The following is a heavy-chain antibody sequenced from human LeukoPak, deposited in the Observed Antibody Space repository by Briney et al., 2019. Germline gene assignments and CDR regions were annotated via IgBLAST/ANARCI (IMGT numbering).Heavy chain of an antibody. CDR2: ISAYNGNT. CDR3: ARDLWFCSSTSCLSGYYYYYYMDV. CDR1: GYTFTSYG. D-gene: IGHD2-2*01. V-gene: IGHV1-18*01. J-gene: IGHJ6*03. Sequence: GASVKVSCKASGYTFTSYGISWVRQAPGQGLEWMGWISAYNGNTNYAQKLQGRVTMTTDTSTSTAYMELRSLRSDDTAVYYCARDLWFCSSTSCLSGYYYYYYMDVWGKGTTVTISS.